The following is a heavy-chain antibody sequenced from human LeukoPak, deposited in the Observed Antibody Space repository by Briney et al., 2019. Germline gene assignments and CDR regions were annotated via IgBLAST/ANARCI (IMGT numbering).Heavy chain of an antibody. J-gene: IGHJ4*02. CDR1: GGSFSGYY. Sequence: SETLSLTCAVYGGSFSGYYRSWIRQPPGKGLEWIGEINHSGSTNYNPSLKSRVTISVDTSKNQFSLKLSSVTAADTAVYYCARESPGIAAATDWGQGTLVTVSS. D-gene: IGHD6-13*01. CDR2: INHSGST. CDR3: ARESPGIAAATD. V-gene: IGHV4-34*01.